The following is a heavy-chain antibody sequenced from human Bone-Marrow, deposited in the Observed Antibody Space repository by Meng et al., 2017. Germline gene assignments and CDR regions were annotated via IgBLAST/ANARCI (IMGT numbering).Heavy chain of an antibody. D-gene: IGHD4-23*01. CDR1: GYSFTSYW. J-gene: IGHJ4*02. CDR3: ARFGGPSFSNYYFDY. V-gene: IGHV5-51*01. CDR2: IYPGDSDT. Sequence: GESLKISCKGSGYSFTSYWIGWVRQMPGKGLEWMGIIYPGDSDTRYSPSFQGQATMSADKSISTAYLQWSSLTASDTATYYCARFGGPSFSNYYFDYWGQGTLVTVSS.